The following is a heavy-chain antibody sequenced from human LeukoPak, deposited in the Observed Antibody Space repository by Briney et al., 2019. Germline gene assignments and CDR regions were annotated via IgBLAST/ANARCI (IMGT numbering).Heavy chain of an antibody. CDR3: AREKEMATMGNDY. D-gene: IGHD5-24*01. CDR2: IYYSGST. CDR1: GGSISSSSYY. J-gene: IGHJ4*02. V-gene: IGHV4-39*01. Sequence: PSETLSLTCTVSGGSISSSSYYWGWIRQPPGKGLEWIGSIYYSGSTYYNPSLKSRVTISVDTSKNQFSLKLSSVTAADTAVYYCAREKEMATMGNDYWGQGTLVTVSS.